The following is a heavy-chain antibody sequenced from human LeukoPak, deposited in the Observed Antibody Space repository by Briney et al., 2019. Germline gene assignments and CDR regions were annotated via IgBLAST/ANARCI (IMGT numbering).Heavy chain of an antibody. CDR2: IYYTGTT. CDR3: ARSKSGSRIPNWFDP. V-gene: IGHV4-39*01. D-gene: IGHD2-21*01. J-gene: IGHJ5*02. CDR1: GDSITSNNYY. Sequence: PSETLSLTCTVSGDSITSNNYYWGWIRQPPGKGLEWIGTIYYTGTTYYNPSLKSRVTISVDTSMTQFSLKLSSVTAADTAVYYCARSKSGSRIPNWFDPWGQGTLVTVSS.